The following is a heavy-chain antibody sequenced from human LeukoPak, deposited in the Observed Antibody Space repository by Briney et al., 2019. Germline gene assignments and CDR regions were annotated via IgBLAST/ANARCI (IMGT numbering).Heavy chain of an antibody. D-gene: IGHD1-1*01. CDR1: GFTFSSYA. CDR3: ARDRPGGGKLDFDY. Sequence: GGSLRLSCAASGFTFSSYAMSWVRQAPGKGLEWVAVIYTDGDTYYAESVEGRFTISRQNSKNTLYLQMNSLRSDDTAIYYCARDRPGGGKLDFDYWGQGTLVTVSS. CDR2: IYTDGDT. J-gene: IGHJ4*02. V-gene: IGHV3-53*04.